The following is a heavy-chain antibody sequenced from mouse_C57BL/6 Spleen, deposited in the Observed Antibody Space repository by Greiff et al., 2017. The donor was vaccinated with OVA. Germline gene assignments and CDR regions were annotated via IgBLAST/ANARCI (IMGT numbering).Heavy chain of an antibody. V-gene: IGHV1-26*01. CDR1: GYTFTDYY. Sequence: VQLQQSGPELVKPGASVKISCKASGYTFTDYYMNWVKQSHGKSLEWIGDINPNNGGTSYNQKFKGKATLTVDKSSSTAYMELRSLTSEDSAVYYCASALYEGFAYWGQGTLVTVSA. J-gene: IGHJ3*01. D-gene: IGHD2-3*01. CDR3: ASALYEGFAY. CDR2: INPNNGGT.